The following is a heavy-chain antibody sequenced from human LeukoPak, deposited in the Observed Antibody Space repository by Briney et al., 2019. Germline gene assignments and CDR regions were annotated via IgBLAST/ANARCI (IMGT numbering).Heavy chain of an antibody. J-gene: IGHJ4*02. Sequence: GGSLRLSCAASGFTFSSYAMSWVRQAPGKGLEWVASINPDGNKKYSADSVKGRFTISRDNAENSLYLQMNSLRVEDTAFYYWGRDLVNGGFDYGGEGMLVTVSS. CDR2: INPDGNKK. V-gene: IGHV3-7*01. CDR3: GRDLVNGGFDY. D-gene: IGHD3-9*01. CDR1: GFTFSSYA.